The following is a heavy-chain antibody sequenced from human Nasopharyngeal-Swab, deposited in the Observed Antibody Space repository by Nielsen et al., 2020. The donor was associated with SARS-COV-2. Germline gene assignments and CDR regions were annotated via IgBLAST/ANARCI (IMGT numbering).Heavy chain of an antibody. CDR3: ASEMAPPYYFDY. J-gene: IGHJ4*02. CDR1: GGSISSGGYY. V-gene: IGHV4-31*03. Sequence: SETLSLTCTVSGGSISSGGYYWSWIRQHPGRGLEWIGYISYSGSTYYDPSLKSRVTISVDTSKNQFSLKLSSVTAADTAVYYCASEMAPPYYFDYWGQGTLVTVSS. D-gene: IGHD5-24*01. CDR2: ISYSGST.